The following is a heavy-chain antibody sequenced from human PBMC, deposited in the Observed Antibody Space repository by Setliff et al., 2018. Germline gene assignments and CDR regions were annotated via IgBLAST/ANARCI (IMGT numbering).Heavy chain of an antibody. CDR2: FHTGGST. J-gene: IGHJ5*02. CDR3: ARAGPTVTFFRVLVISWWDP. Sequence: LSLTCTVSGDSIRSGSYYWTWIRQPAGKGLEWIGHFHTGGSTNYNRSLRSRVSISVDTSKNQLSLKLSSVTAADTATYYCARAGPTVTFFRVLVISWWDPWGQGSLVTVSS. CDR1: GDSIRSGSYY. V-gene: IGHV4-61*09. D-gene: IGHD3-3*01.